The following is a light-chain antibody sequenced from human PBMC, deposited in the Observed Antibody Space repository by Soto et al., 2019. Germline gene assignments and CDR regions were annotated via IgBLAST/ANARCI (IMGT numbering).Light chain of an antibody. J-gene: IGKJ4*01. CDR3: QQRSDWPST. CDR1: QTVSSY. V-gene: IGKV3-11*01. Sequence: EIVLTQSPATLSLSPGDRATLSCRASQTVSSYLAWYQQKPGQAPRILIYDASSRATGIPARFSGSGSGTDFTLTITSLEPEDFAVYYCQQRSDWPSTFGGGTKVEIK. CDR2: DAS.